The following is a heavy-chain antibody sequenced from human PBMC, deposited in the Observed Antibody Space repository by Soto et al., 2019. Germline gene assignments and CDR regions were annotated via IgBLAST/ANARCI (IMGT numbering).Heavy chain of an antibody. CDR2: ISGSGGNT. J-gene: IGHJ4*02. V-gene: IGHV3-23*01. D-gene: IGHD1-7*01. CDR1: GFTFSSYA. CDR3: AKDPTGTTRNFAY. Sequence: EVQLLESGGDLVQPGGSLRLSCAASGFTFSSYAMSWVRQAPGKGLEWVSGISGSGGNTYYADSVKGRFTISRDNSKNTLFLQMNNLRAEDTALYYCAKDPTGTTRNFAYWGQGTLVTVSS.